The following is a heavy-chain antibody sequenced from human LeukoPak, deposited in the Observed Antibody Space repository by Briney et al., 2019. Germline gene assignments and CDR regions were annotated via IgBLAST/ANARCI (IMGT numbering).Heavy chain of an antibody. Sequence: SETLSLTCAVYGGSFSIYYWNWTRQPPGKGLEWLGEINDNGRANYNPSLMSRVTVSVDTSKNQFSLRLTSVTATDTAVYYCARRWNYGRNYYIDVWGKGATVSVSS. J-gene: IGHJ6*03. CDR2: INDNGRA. CDR3: ARRWNYGRNYYIDV. CDR1: GGSFSIYY. V-gene: IGHV4-34*01. D-gene: IGHD1-7*01.